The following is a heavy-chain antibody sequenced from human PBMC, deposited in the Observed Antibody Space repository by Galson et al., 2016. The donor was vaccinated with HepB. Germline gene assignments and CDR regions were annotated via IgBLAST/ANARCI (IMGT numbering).Heavy chain of an antibody. CDR2: SSGTGATT. CDR1: GFTLSTYA. J-gene: IGHJ3*02. CDR3: TRDGYNHIAFDI. Sequence: SLRLSCAASGFTLSTYAMSWVRQAPGKGIEWVSSSSGTGATTYHADSVKGRFTISRDNLRNTLYLQLDSLRAEDTALYYCTRDGYNHIAFDIWGRGTMVTVSS. D-gene: IGHD5-24*01. V-gene: IGHV3-23*01.